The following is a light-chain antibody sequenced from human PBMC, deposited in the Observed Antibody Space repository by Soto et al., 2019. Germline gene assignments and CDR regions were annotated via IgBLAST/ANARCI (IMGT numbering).Light chain of an antibody. V-gene: IGKV1-5*03. CDR2: KAS. J-gene: IGKJ1*01. Sequence: DIQMTQSPYTLSASVGDRVTVTCRASQSISSWLAWYQQQPGKAPKLLIYKASSLESGVPSRFSGSGSGTEFTLSISSLQPDDFAIYYCQQYNSYSWTFGQGTKVEIK. CDR3: QQYNSYSWT. CDR1: QSISSW.